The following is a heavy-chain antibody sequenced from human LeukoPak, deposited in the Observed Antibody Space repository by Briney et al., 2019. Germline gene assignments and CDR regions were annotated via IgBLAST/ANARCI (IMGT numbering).Heavy chain of an antibody. Sequence: PGRSLRLSCAASGISFSWFGMHWVRQAPGKGLEWVSSISSSSSYIYYADSVKGRFTISRDNAKNSLYLQMNSLRAEDTAVYYCARALYPYYYDSSGYYPTGAAFDIWGQGTMVTVSS. J-gene: IGHJ3*02. CDR3: ARALYPYYYDSSGYYPTGAAFDI. CDR1: GISFSWFG. CDR2: ISSSSSYI. V-gene: IGHV3-21*01. D-gene: IGHD3-22*01.